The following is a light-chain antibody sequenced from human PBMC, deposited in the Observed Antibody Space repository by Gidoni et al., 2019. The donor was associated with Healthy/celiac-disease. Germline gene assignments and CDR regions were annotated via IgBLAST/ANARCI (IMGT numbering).Light chain of an antibody. CDR2: EGS. CDR1: SSDVGSYNL. V-gene: IGLV2-23*03. Sequence: QSALTQPASVSASPGQSITISCTGTSSDVGSYNLLSWYQHHPGKAPKLMIYEGSKRPSGVSNRFSGSKSGNTASLTISGLQAEDEADYYCCSYAGSSTFAFGTGTKVTVL. J-gene: IGLJ1*01. CDR3: CSYAGSSTFA.